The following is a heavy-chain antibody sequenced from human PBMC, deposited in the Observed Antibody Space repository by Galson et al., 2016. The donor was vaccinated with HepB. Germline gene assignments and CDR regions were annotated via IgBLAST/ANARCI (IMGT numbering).Heavy chain of an antibody. V-gene: IGHV1-69*04. D-gene: IGHD2-15*01. J-gene: IGHJ4*02. CDR3: AFHCSGGNCYSLY. CDR1: GGTFTSYA. Sequence: SVKVSCKASGGTFTSYAISWVRQAPGQGLEWMGRIIPKLNIPNYAQKFQGRVTITADKSTSTAYMELSSLRSEDTAVYYCAFHCSGGNCYSLYWGQGTLVTVSS. CDR2: IIPKLNIP.